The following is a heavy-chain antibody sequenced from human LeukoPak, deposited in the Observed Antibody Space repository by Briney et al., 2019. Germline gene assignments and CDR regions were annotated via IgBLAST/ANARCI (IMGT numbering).Heavy chain of an antibody. V-gene: IGHV3-9*01. CDR3: ASSYGSGSYYEYYFDY. D-gene: IGHD3-10*01. J-gene: IGHJ4*02. Sequence: GRSLRLSCAASGFTFDDYAMHWVRQAPGKGLEWVSGISWNSGSIGYADSVKGRFTISRDNAKNSLYLQMNSLRAEDTAVYYCASSYGSGSYYEYYFDYWGQGTLVTVSS. CDR2: ISWNSGSI. CDR1: GFTFDDYA.